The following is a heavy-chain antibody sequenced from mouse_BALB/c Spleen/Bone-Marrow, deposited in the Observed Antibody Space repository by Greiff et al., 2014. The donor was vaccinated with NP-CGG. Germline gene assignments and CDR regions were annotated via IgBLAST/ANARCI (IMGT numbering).Heavy chain of an antibody. Sequence: VQLKESGPGLVKPSQSLSLTCSVTGYYITSGYYWNWIRQFPGNKLEWMGYISYDGSNNYNPSLKNRISITRDTSKNRFFLKLNSVTTEDTATYYCASYFYYAMDYWGQGTSVTVSS. CDR2: ISYDGSN. D-gene: IGHD1-1*01. CDR3: ASYFYYAMDY. CDR1: GYYITSGYY. J-gene: IGHJ4*01. V-gene: IGHV3-6*02.